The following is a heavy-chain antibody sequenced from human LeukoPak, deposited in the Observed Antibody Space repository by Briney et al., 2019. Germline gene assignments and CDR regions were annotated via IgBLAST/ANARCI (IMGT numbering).Heavy chain of an antibody. D-gene: IGHD3-10*01. Sequence: NPGGSLRLSCAASGFSFSNYGMNWVRQAPGKGLEWVSSISSIGTYINYADSLKGRFTISRDNAKNSLYLQMNSLRAEDTAVYYCARDFRIYYGSVSYGNRFDPWGQGTLVTVSS. CDR1: GFSFSNYG. CDR3: ARDFRIYYGSVSYGNRFDP. V-gene: IGHV3-21*01. CDR2: ISSIGTYI. J-gene: IGHJ5*02.